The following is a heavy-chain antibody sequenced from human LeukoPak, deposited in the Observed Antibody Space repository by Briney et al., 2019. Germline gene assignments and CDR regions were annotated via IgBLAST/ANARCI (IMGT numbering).Heavy chain of an antibody. J-gene: IGHJ4*02. D-gene: IGHD3-22*01. V-gene: IGHV3-74*01. CDR3: ARGSRHYDSSGYYYVACGLDY. Sequence: ETLSLTCAVYGGSFSGYYWSWIRQPPGKGLVWVSRINSDGSSTSYADSVKGRFTISRDNAKNTLYLQMNSLRAEDTAVYYCARGSRHYDSSGYYYVACGLDYWGQGTLVTVSS. CDR1: GGSFSGYY. CDR2: INSDGSST.